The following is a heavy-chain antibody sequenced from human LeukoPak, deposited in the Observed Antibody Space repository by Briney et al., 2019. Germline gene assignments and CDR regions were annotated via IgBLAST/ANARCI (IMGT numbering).Heavy chain of an antibody. CDR3: ASRLYCRNTRCRNFPFAY. V-gene: IGHV1-69*01. Sequence: SVKVSCKASGGTFSSYAINWVRQAPGQGLEWMGGIIPIFGTANYAQKFQDRVTITADESTSTAYMELSSLRSEDTAIYYCASRLYCRNTRCRNFPFAYWGQGTLVTVSS. J-gene: IGHJ4*02. D-gene: IGHD2-2*01. CDR1: GGTFSSYA. CDR2: IIPIFGTA.